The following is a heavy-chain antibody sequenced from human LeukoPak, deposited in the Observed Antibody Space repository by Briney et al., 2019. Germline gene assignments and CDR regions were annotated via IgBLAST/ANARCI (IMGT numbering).Heavy chain of an antibody. CDR2: ISASGGST. Sequence: PGGSLRLSCAASGFTFSSSAMSWVRQVPGKGLEWVSGISASGGSTSYADSVRGRFTISRDNSKNTLYLQMNSLRAEDTAVYYCAKDSHGESHFDYWGQGTLVTVSS. J-gene: IGHJ4*02. CDR3: AKDSHGESHFDY. V-gene: IGHV3-23*01. D-gene: IGHD3-10*01. CDR1: GFTFSSSA.